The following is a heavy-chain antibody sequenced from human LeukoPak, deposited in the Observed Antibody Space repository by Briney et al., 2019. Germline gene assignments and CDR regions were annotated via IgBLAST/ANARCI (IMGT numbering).Heavy chain of an antibody. J-gene: IGHJ5*02. V-gene: IGHV1-18*01. Sequence: ASVKVSCKASGYTFTSYGISWVRQAPGQGLEWMGWISAYNGNTNYAQKLQGRVTMTTDTSTSTAYMELRSLRSDDTAVYYCALRYNCNDGGQGWFDPWGQGTLVTVSS. D-gene: IGHD1-1*01. CDR3: ALRYNCNDGGQGWFDP. CDR1: GYTFTSYG. CDR2: ISAYNGNT.